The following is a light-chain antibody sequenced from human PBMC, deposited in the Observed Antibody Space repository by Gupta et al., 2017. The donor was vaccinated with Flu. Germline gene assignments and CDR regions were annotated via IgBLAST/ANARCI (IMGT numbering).Light chain of an antibody. J-gene: IGKJ4*01. CDR2: WTS. CDR1: WSCWRDENGEAD. V-gene: IGKV4-1*01. CDR3: QQDRKSPVT. Sequence: VWLGGGATIDCTSTWSCWRDENGEADVDWYQQTPGQPPSLLISWTSSRASGVPGSFNGVGSGTDFTLSIDDRQADDAAIYCCQQDRKSPVTFGGGTKVDI.